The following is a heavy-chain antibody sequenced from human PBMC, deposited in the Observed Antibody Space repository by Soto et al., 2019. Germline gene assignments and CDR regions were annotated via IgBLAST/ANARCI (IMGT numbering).Heavy chain of an antibody. D-gene: IGHD2-2*01. CDR1: GFTFSSYA. CDR2: ISYDGSNK. J-gene: IGHJ4*02. Sequence: GSLRLSCAASGFTFSSYAMHWVRQAPGKGLEWVAVISYDGSNKYYADSVKGRFTISRDNSKNTLYLQMNSLRAEDTAVYYCARDQGSSTSKYYFDYWGQGTLVTVSS. CDR3: ARDQGSSTSKYYFDY. V-gene: IGHV3-30-3*01.